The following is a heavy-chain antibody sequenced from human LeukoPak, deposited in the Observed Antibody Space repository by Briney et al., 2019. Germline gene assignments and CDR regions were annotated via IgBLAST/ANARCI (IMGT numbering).Heavy chain of an antibody. Sequence: AGVSLRLSCAASGFTFSYYSRNWVRQAPGKGLEWVSYISSSSRTIYYADSVKGRFTISRDNAKNSLYLQMNSLRAEDTAVYYCARDSFEYSSGWYTFDNWGQGTLVTVSS. CDR3: ARDSFEYSSGWYTFDN. CDR1: GFTFSYYS. D-gene: IGHD6-19*01. CDR2: ISSSSRTI. V-gene: IGHV3-48*01. J-gene: IGHJ4*02.